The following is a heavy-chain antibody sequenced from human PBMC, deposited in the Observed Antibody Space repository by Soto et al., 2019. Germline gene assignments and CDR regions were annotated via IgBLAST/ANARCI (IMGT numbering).Heavy chain of an antibody. Sequence: GGSLRLSCEASGSTFSSYAMSWVRQAPGKGLEWVSSIYGSGGSTYYADSVKGRFTISRDNSKNTLYLQMNSLRAEDTAIYYCAKVRGPTPDRQMDAWGQGTTVTVSS. CDR3: AKVRGPTPDRQMDA. CDR1: GSTFSSYA. D-gene: IGHD2-15*01. CDR2: IYGSGGST. V-gene: IGHV3-23*01. J-gene: IGHJ6*02.